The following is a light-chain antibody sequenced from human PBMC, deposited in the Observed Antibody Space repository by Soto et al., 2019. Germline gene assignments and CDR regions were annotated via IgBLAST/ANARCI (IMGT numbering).Light chain of an antibody. V-gene: IGKV3-20*01. CDR3: HQYDRSAIFT. CDR2: SAS. Sequence: EIVLTQSPGTLSLSPGERATLSCRASQSVPNNYLAWYQQRPGQAPRLLIYSASTRAAGVPDRFSGSGSGTEFTLTINRLEPEDFAVFYCHQYDRSAIFTFGPGTTVDIK. J-gene: IGKJ3*01. CDR1: QSVPNNY.